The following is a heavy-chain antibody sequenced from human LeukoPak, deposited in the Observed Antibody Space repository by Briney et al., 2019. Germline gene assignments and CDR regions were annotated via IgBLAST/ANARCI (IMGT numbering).Heavy chain of an antibody. CDR2: IKSKTDGGTT. CDR3: TTAPAAFDI. J-gene: IGHJ3*02. Sequence: ETLSLTCTVSGGSISSYYWSWVRQAPGKGLEWVGRIKSKTDGGTTDYAAPVKDRFTISRDDSKDTLFLQMNSLKIEDTAVYYCTTAPAAFDIWGQGTMVTVSS. CDR1: GGSISSYY. V-gene: IGHV3-15*01.